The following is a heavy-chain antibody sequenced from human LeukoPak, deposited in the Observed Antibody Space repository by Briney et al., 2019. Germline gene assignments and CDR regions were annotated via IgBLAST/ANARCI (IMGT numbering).Heavy chain of an antibody. V-gene: IGHV3-30*02. D-gene: IGHD6-13*01. CDR2: IRYDGSNK. J-gene: IGHJ3*02. CDR3: ATYSSSWFDDAFDI. Sequence: GGSLRLSCAASGFTFSSYGMHWVRQAPGKGLEWVAFIRYDGSNKYNADSVKGRFTISRDNSKNTLYLQMNSLRAEDTAVYYCATYSSSWFDDAFDIWGQGTMVTVSS. CDR1: GFTFSSYG.